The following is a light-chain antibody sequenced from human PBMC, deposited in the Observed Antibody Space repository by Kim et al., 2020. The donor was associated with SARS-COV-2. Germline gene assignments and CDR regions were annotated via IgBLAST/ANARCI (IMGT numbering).Light chain of an antibody. CDR3: AAWDDSLNVV. CDR2: NII. V-gene: IGLV1-44*01. Sequence: GQSVSISCSVTNSNIGNKPISWYQHLPGAAPKLLIYNIIQRPSGVPGRFSGSKSGTSASLAISGLQSEDEGDYYCAAWDDSLNVVFGGGTQLTVL. CDR1: NSNIGNKP. J-gene: IGLJ3*02.